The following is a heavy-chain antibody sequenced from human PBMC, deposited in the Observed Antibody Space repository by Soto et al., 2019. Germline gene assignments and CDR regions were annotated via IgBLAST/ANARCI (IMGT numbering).Heavy chain of an antibody. CDR1: GYTFTSYD. CDR2: MNPNSGNT. V-gene: IGHV1-8*01. Sequence: QVQLVQSGAEVKKPGASVKVSCKASGYTFTSYDINWARQATGQGLEWMGWMNPNSGNTGYAQKFQGRVTMTRNTSISTAYMELSSLRSEDTAVYYCARGRKKVGYYYYYGMDVWGQGTTVTVSS. D-gene: IGHD1-26*01. CDR3: ARGRKKVGYYYYYGMDV. J-gene: IGHJ6*02.